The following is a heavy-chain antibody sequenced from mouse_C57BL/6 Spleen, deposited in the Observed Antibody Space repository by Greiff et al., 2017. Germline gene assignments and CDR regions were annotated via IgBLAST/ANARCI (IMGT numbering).Heavy chain of an antibody. CDR3: AEHHYDCDGVAWFAY. Sequence: EVQLVESGGGLVKPGASLKLSCTASGFTFTSYTMSWVRQTPEQRLEWVATISGGGGNTYYPDSVKGRFTFSRDTSTNTLYLQMRSLRSEDTALYYCAEHHYDCDGVAWFAYWGQGTLVTVSA. V-gene: IGHV5-9*01. CDR1: GFTFTSYT. D-gene: IGHD2-4*01. J-gene: IGHJ3*01. CDR2: ISGGGGNT.